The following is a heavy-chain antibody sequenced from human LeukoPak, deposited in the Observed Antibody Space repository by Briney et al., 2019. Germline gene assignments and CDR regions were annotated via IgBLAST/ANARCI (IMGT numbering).Heavy chain of an antibody. CDR1: GFTFSSYE. V-gene: IGHV3-48*03. J-gene: IGHJ4*02. Sequence: PGGSLRLSCAASGFTFSSYEMNWVRQAPGERLEWVSYISSSGSTIYYADSVKGRFTISRDNAKNSLYLQMNSLRAEDTAVYYCARAGRYCSGGSPLGGCYFDYWGQGTLVTVSS. D-gene: IGHD2-15*01. CDR2: ISSSGSTI. CDR3: ARAGRYCSGGSPLGGCYFDY.